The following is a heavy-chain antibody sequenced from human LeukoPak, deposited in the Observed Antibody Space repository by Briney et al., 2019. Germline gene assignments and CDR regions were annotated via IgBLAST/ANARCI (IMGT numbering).Heavy chain of an antibody. CDR2: IDYSGRT. V-gene: IGHV4-59*01. CDR3: ARAVGGDGSGSL. D-gene: IGHD3-10*01. Sequence: SETLSLTCTVSGVSITNDYWSWIRQSPGKGLEWIGNIDYSGRTKYNPSLNSRVTISVDTSKNQFFLKLSSVTAADTAVYYCARAVGGDGSGSLWGPGTLVTVSS. CDR1: GVSITNDY. J-gene: IGHJ4*02.